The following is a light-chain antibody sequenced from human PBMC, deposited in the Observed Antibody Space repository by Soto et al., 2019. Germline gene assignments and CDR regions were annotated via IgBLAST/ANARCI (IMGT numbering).Light chain of an antibody. CDR1: SSNIGAGYD. V-gene: IGLV1-40*01. J-gene: IGLJ2*01. Sequence: QSMVTQPPSASGALGRRVTISCTGSSSNIGAGYDVHWYQQFPGRAPRLLIFGNNNRPSGVPDRFSGSKSGTSASLDISGLQADDEAEYYCQSFDTRLNSVVFGGGTKLTVL. CDR2: GNN. CDR3: QSFDTRLNSVV.